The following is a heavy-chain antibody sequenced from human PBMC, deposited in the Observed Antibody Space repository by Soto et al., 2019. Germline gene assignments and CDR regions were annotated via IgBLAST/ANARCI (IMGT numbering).Heavy chain of an antibody. CDR2: ISYDGSNK. V-gene: IGHV3-30*18. CDR1: GFTFSSYV. Sequence: QVHLVESGGGVVQPGRSLRLSCAASGFTFSSYVMHWVRQAPGKGLEWVAVISYDGSNKYYADSVKGRFTISRDNSKNTLYLQMNSLRAEDTAVYYCAKDRPSWTSQRAPYYYGMDVWGQGTTVTVSS. D-gene: IGHD2-2*01. J-gene: IGHJ6*02. CDR3: AKDRPSWTSQRAPYYYGMDV.